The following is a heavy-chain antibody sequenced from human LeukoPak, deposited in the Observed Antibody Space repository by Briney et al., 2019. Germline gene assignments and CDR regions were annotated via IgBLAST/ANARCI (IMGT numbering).Heavy chain of an antibody. CDR1: GFTFSSYA. CDR3: AKLDRTTVTTLYFQH. V-gene: IGHV3-23*01. D-gene: IGHD4-11*01. J-gene: IGHJ1*01. CDR2: ISGSGGST. Sequence: QAGGSLRLSCAASGFTFSSYAMSWVRQAPGKGLEWVSAISGSGGSTYYADSVKGRFTISRDNSKNTLYLRMNSLRAEDTAVYYCAKLDRTTVTTLYFQHWGQGTLVTVSS.